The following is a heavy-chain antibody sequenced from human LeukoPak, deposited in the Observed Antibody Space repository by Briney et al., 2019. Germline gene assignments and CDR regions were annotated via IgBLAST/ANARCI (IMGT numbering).Heavy chain of an antibody. CDR3: ARGIPYGSGSSDY. CDR2: ISGSGGST. Sequence: GGSLRLSCAASGFTFSSYAMSWVRQAPGKGLEWVSAISGSGGSTYYADSVKGRFTISRDNAKNSLYLQMNSLRAEDTAVYYCARGIPYGSGSSDYWGQGTLVTVSS. J-gene: IGHJ4*02. D-gene: IGHD3-10*01. V-gene: IGHV3-23*01. CDR1: GFTFSSYA.